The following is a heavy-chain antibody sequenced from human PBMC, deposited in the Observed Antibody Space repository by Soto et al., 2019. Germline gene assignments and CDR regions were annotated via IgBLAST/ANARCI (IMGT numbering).Heavy chain of an antibody. V-gene: IGHV1-46*01. Sequence: QVQLVQSGAGVKKPGASVKVSCKASGYTITNYYIHWVRQAPGQRLEWMGIINPSGGSTSYAQKFQGRLHMTWDASPSPEYLELTSLRSEDTAVYYCASHSIGDRYADSTEYWGRGTLVTVSS. CDR1: GYTITNYY. J-gene: IGHJ4*02. CDR2: INPSGGST. CDR3: ASHSIGDRYADSTEY. D-gene: IGHD4-17*01.